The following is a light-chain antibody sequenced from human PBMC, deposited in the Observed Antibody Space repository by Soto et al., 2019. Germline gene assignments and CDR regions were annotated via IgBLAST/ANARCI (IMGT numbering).Light chain of an antibody. CDR3: QQSYSTPIT. J-gene: IGKJ5*01. Sequence: IHMTQSPSSLSASVGYRVTIPCRASQSIASYLNWYQQKEGKAPKFLIYAASSLQSGVPSRFSGSGYGTDFNLTISSLQTEDFATYFCQQSYSTPITFGQGTRLEIK. CDR1: QSIASY. V-gene: IGKV1-39*01. CDR2: AAS.